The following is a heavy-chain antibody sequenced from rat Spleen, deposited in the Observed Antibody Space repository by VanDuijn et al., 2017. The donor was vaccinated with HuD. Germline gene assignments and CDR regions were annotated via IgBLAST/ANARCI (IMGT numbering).Heavy chain of an antibody. CDR1: GFTFSDYN. J-gene: IGHJ2*01. V-gene: IGHV5-7*01. D-gene: IGHD4-3*01. CDR2: ISYDGSST. CDR3: TTLIRGDY. Sequence: EVQLVESGGGLVQPGRSLKLSCAASGFTFSDYNMAWVRQAPKKGLEWVATISYDGSSTYYRDSVKGRFTISRDNAKSTLYLQMNSLRSEDTATYYCTTLIRGDYWGQGVMVTVSS.